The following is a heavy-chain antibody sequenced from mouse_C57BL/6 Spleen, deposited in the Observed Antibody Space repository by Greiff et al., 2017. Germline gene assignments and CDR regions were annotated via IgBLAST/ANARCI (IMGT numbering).Heavy chain of an antibody. J-gene: IGHJ2*01. V-gene: IGHV1-42*01. D-gene: IGHD2-1*01. Sequence: VQLQQSGPELVKPGASVKISCKASGYSFTGYYMNWVKQSPEKSLEWIGEINPSTGGTTYNQKFKAKATLTVDKSSSTAYMQLKSLTSEDSAVYYCARYEGNLFFDYWGQGTTLTVSS. CDR3: ARYEGNLFFDY. CDR2: INPSTGGT. CDR1: GYSFTGYY.